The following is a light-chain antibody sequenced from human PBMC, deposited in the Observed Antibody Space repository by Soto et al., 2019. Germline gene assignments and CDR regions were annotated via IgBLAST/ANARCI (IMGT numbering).Light chain of an antibody. CDR1: SSDVGDYNY. CDR3: CSFAGSYTFWV. Sequence: QSALTQPRSVSGSPGQSVTISCTGTSSDVGDYNYVSWYQQYPGKAPKLVIYDVSKRPSGVPDRFSGSKSGNTASLTISGLQAEDEADYSCCSFAGSYTFWVFGGGPKLPVL. CDR2: DVS. J-gene: IGLJ3*02. V-gene: IGLV2-11*01.